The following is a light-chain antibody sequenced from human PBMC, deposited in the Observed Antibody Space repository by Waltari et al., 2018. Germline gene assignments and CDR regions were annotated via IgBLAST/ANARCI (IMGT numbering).Light chain of an antibody. CDR1: QSVGRF. CDR2: GAS. Sequence: EIVLTQSPGTLSLSPGERGTLSCRARQSVGRFVAGDQQKPGQAPRLLIYGASTRATGIPDRFSGSGSGTDFSLTISRLEPEDFAVYYCQKYDRLPATFGQGTKVEIK. J-gene: IGKJ1*01. CDR3: QKYDRLPAT. V-gene: IGKV3-20*01.